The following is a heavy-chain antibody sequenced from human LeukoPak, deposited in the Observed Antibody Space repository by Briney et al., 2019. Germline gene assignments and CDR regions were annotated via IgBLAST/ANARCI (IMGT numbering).Heavy chain of an antibody. D-gene: IGHD3-3*01. CDR2: AGSSGSPM. CDR1: GFTFSDYY. Sequence: GGSLRLSCAASGFTFSDYYMSWICQAPGKGLEWISYAGSSGSPMNYADSVKGRFTISKDNAKNSLYLQMNSLRAEDTAMYYCARTGFDLWSGYYGARYFFDYWGQGTLVTVSS. CDR3: ARTGFDLWSGYYGARYFFDY. J-gene: IGHJ4*02. V-gene: IGHV3-11*01.